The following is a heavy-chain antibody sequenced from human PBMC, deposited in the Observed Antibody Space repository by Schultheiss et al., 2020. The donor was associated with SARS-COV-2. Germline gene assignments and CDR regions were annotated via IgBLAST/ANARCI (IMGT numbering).Heavy chain of an antibody. CDR1: GGSISSYY. D-gene: IGHD2-2*01. Sequence: SETLSLTCTVSGGSISSYYWSWIRQPPGKGLEWIGSIYHSGSTYYNPSLKSRVTISVDTSKNQFSLKLSSVTAADTAVYYCARWAPATDFDYWGQGTLVTVSS. J-gene: IGHJ4*02. CDR2: IYHSGST. V-gene: IGHV4-59*08. CDR3: ARWAPATDFDY.